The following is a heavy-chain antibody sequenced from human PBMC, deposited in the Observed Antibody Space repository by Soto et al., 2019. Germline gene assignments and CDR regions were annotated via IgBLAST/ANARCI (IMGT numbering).Heavy chain of an antibody. V-gene: IGHV4-39*01. D-gene: IGHD2-2*01. J-gene: IGHJ3*02. CDR1: SGSISSSSYY. CDR3: ARLEVVPAAPGGAFDI. Sequence: SETLSLTCTVSSGSISSSSYYWGWIRQPPGKGLEWIGSIYYSGSTYYNPSLKSRVTISVDTSKNQFSLKLSSVTAADTAVYYCARLEVVPAAPGGAFDIWGQGTMVTVSS. CDR2: IYYSGST.